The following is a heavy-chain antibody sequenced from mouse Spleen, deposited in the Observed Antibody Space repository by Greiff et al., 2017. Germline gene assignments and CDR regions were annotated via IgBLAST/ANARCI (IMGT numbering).Heavy chain of an antibody. V-gene: IGHV5-9-3*01. J-gene: IGHJ4*01. CDR3: ARHPTGTWAMDY. CDR1: GFTFSSYA. D-gene: IGHD4-1*02. Sequence: EVQLVESGGGLVKPGGSLKLSCAASGFTFSSYAMSWVRQTPEKRLEWVATISSGGSYIYYPDRVKGRFTISRDNAKNTLYLQMSSLRSEDTYMYYCARHPTGTWAMDYWGQGTSVTVSS. CDR2: ISSGGSYI.